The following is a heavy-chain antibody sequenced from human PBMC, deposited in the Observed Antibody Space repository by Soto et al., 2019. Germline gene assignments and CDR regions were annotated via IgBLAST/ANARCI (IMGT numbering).Heavy chain of an antibody. CDR3: TRGGFSGSYFDY. CDR2: VIPIFNSG. Sequence: ASVKVSCKASGGTFGNYVINWVRQAPGQGPEWMGGVIPIFNSGNYAQKFQGRVTMTADMSTSTVYMDLRGLRSEDTAVYYCTRGGFSGSYFDYWGQGPLVTVSS. J-gene: IGHJ4*02. D-gene: IGHD1-26*01. CDR1: GGTFGNYV. V-gene: IGHV1-69*06.